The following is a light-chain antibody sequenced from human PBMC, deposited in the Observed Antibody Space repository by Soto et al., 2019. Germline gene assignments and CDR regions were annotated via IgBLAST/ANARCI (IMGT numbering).Light chain of an antibody. J-gene: IGLJ1*01. CDR2: DVS. V-gene: IGLV2-14*03. CDR3: SSYTGSSTLPYV. Sequence: QSVLTQPASVSGSPGQWITISCTGSSSDVGGYNYVSWYQQHPGKAPKLMIYDVSNRPSGVSDRFSGSKSGNTASLTISGLQTEDEADYYCSSYTGSSTLPYVFGTGTKLTVL. CDR1: SSDVGGYNY.